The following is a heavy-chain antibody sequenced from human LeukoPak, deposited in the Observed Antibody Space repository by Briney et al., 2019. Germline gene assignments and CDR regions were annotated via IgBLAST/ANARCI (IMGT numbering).Heavy chain of an antibody. D-gene: IGHD6-13*01. CDR2: INAGNGNT. V-gene: IGHV1-3*01. Sequence: GASVKVSCKASGYTFTSYAMHWVRQAPGQRLEWMGWINAGNGNTKYSQKFQGRVTITRDTSASTAYMELSSLRSEDTAVYYCARDQGYSSSPYSNWFDPWGQGTLVTVSS. J-gene: IGHJ5*02. CDR3: ARDQGYSSSPYSNWFDP. CDR1: GYTFTSYA.